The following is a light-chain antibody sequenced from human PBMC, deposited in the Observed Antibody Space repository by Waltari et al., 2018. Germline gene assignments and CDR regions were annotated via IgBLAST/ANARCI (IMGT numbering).Light chain of an antibody. CDR1: QSISTF. Sequence: DIQITQSPSSLSAPIGDSVTLTCRASQSISTFLYWYQQKPGRAPTLLIYAASSLRGAVPTRCSGSGSGTDFTLTISSLQPDDFATYYCQQSYSSFTFGQGTRLEIK. V-gene: IGKV1-39*01. CDR2: AAS. J-gene: IGKJ5*01. CDR3: QQSYSSFT.